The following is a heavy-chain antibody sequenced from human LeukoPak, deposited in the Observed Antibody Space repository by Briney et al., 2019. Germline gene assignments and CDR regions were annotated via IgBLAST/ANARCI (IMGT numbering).Heavy chain of an antibody. Sequence: GESLQISCQGSGYSFTSYWIGWVRQMPKKGLEWMGIIYPRDSDTRYSPSFQGQVTISADKSISTAYLQWSSLKASDTAIYYCARLTGSYSDYWGQGTLVTVSS. D-gene: IGHD1-26*01. V-gene: IGHV5-51*01. J-gene: IGHJ4*02. CDR2: IYPRDSDT. CDR1: GYSFTSYW. CDR3: ARLTGSYSDY.